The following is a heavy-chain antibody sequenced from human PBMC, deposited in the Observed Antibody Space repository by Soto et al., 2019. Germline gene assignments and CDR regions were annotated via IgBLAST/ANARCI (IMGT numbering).Heavy chain of an antibody. V-gene: IGHV5-51*01. Sequence: GESLKISCKGSGYSFSSYWIGWVRQMPGQGPEWMGIIYPGDSDTRYSPSFQGQVTISADKSISTAYLQWSSLRAEDTAVYYCAKQRADFGSGSDTYYFDYWGQGTLVTVSS. CDR2: IYPGDSDT. CDR1: GYSFSSYW. D-gene: IGHD3-10*01. CDR3: AKQRADFGSGSDTYYFDY. J-gene: IGHJ4*02.